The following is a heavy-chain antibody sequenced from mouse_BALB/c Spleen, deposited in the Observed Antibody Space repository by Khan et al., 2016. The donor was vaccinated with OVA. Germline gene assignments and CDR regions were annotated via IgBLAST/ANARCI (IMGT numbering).Heavy chain of an antibody. CDR2: ISYSGST. CDR1: GYSITSGYG. CDR3: ARTARIKY. Sequence: DVQLQESGPGLVKPSQSLSLTCTVTGYSITSGYGWNWIRQFPGNKLEWMGYISYSGSTNYNPSLKSRISITRDTSKNQFFLQLNTVTTEDTATYYCARTARIKYWGQGTTLTVSS. D-gene: IGHD1-2*01. V-gene: IGHV3-2*02. J-gene: IGHJ2*01.